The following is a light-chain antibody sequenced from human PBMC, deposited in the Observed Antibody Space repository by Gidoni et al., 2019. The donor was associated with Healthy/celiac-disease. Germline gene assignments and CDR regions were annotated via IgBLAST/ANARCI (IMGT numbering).Light chain of an antibody. CDR2: GAY. J-gene: IGKJ1*01. V-gene: IGKV3-15*01. CDR3: QQYNNWPPWT. Sequence: IVMTQSPATLSVSPGERATLSCRASQSVSSNLAWYQQKPGQAPRLLIYGAYTRATGIPARFSGSGYGKEFTLTISRLQSEDFAVYYCQQYNNWPPWTFGQGTKVEIK. CDR1: QSVSSN.